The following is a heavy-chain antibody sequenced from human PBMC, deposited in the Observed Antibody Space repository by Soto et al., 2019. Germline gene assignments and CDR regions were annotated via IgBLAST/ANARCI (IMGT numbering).Heavy chain of an antibody. Sequence: EVQLVESGGGLVQPGRSLRLSCAASGFTFDDYAMHWVRQAPGKGLEWVSGISWNSGSIGYADSVKGRFAISRDSAKNSPYLRMNRLRAQDTALYYCAKDRRGGGGYLVGGSSWFVPLVQGTLVTVSS. D-gene: IGHD1-26*01. CDR1: GFTFDDYA. V-gene: IGHV3-9*01. CDR3: AKDRRGGGGYLVGGSSWFVP. CDR2: ISWNSGSI. J-gene: IGHJ5*02.